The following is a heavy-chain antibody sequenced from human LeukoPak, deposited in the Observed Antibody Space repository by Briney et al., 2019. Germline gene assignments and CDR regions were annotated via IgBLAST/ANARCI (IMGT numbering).Heavy chain of an antibody. CDR2: IYHSGST. D-gene: IGHD5-18*01. J-gene: IGHJ4*02. V-gene: IGHV4-4*02. CDR3: ARGQKYRNGYTVTELGSGYFDY. Sequence: SETLSLTCAVSGGSISSSNWWSWVRQPPGKGLEWIGEIYHSGSTNYNPSHKSRVTVSVDKSKNQFSLKLSSVTAADTSVYYCARGQKYRNGYTVTELGSGYFDYWGQGTLVTVSS. CDR1: GGSISSSNW.